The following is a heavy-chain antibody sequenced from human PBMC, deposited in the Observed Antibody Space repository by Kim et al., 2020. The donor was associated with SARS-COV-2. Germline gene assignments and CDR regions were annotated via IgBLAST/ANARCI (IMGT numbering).Heavy chain of an antibody. CDR3: ARVQGMDTSTWPIDY. J-gene: IGHJ4*02. D-gene: IGHD5-18*01. CDR1: GYTFVNYG. CDR2: ISAFNSDT. V-gene: IGHV1-18*01. Sequence: ASVKVSCKTSGYTFVNYGITWVRQAPGQTFEWMGWISAFNSDTKFSQKFQGRVTMTTDTSTRAAHMELRSLTSDDTAVYYCARVQGMDTSTWPIDYWGQG.